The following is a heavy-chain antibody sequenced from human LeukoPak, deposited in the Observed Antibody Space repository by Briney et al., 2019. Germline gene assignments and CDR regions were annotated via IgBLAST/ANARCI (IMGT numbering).Heavy chain of an antibody. CDR3: ARGLKAAAGPPFFVY. CDR2: IIPIFGTA. Sequence: SVKVSCKASGGTFSSYAISWVRQAPGQGLEWMGRIIPIFGTANYAQKFQGRVTMTRNTSISTTYMELSSLRSEDTAVYYCARGLKAAAGPPFFVYWGQGTLVTVSS. V-gene: IGHV1-69*05. CDR1: GGTFSSYA. J-gene: IGHJ4*02. D-gene: IGHD6-13*01.